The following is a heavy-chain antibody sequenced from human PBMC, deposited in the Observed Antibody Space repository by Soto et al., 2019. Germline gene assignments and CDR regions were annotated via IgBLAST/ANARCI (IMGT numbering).Heavy chain of an antibody. CDR3: ATLVAGYSYGHFYY. Sequence: PSETLSLTCTVSGGSISSYYWSWIRQPPGKGLEWIGYIYYRGSTNYNPSLKSRVTISVDTSKNQFSLKLSSVTAADTAVYYCATLVAGYSYGHFYYWGQGTLVTVSS. V-gene: IGHV4-59*01. D-gene: IGHD5-18*01. CDR1: GGSISSYY. J-gene: IGHJ4*02. CDR2: IYYRGST.